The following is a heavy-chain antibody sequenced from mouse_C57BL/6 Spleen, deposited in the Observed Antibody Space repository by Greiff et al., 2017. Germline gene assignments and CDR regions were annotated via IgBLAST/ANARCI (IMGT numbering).Heavy chain of an antibody. CDR1: GYTFTDHT. Sequence: VQRVESDAELVKPGASVKISCKVSGYTFTDHTIHWMKQRPEQGLEWIGYIYPRDGSTKYNEKFKGKATLTADKSSSTAYMQLNSLTSEDSAVYFCARDDYDSYYFDYWGQGTTLTVSS. V-gene: IGHV1-78*01. D-gene: IGHD2-4*01. CDR2: IYPRDGST. CDR3: ARDDYDSYYFDY. J-gene: IGHJ2*01.